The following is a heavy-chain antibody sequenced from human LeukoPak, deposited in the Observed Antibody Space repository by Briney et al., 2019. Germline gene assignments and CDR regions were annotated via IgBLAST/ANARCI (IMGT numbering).Heavy chain of an antibody. J-gene: IGHJ4*02. D-gene: IGHD3-22*01. CDR2: ISAYNGNT. V-gene: IGHV1-18*01. CDR3: ARGRGGYYDSSGLLDY. Sequence: ASVKVSCKASGYTFTSYGISWVRQAPGQGLEWMGWISAYNGNTNYAQKLQGRVTMTTDTSTSTAYMELRSLRSDDTAVYYCARGRGGYYDSSGLLDYWGQGTLVTVSS. CDR1: GYTFTSYG.